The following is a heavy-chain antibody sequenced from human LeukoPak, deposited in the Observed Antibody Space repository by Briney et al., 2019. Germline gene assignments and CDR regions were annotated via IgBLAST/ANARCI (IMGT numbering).Heavy chain of an antibody. D-gene: IGHD4-17*01. CDR3: ASSYGYWYYFDY. CDR1: SGSISSSSYY. Sequence: PSETLSLTCTVSSGSISSSSYYWGWIRQPPGKGLEWIGSIYYSGNTYYNLSLKSRVTISVDTSKRQFSLKLSSVTAADTAVYYCASSYGYWYYFDYWGQGTLVTVSS. CDR2: IYYSGNT. V-gene: IGHV4-39*07. J-gene: IGHJ4*02.